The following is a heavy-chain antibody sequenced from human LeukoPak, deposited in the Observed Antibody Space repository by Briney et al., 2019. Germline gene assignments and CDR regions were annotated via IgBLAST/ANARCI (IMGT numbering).Heavy chain of an antibody. V-gene: IGHV1-69*13. J-gene: IGHJ4*02. Sequence: SVKVSCKASGGTFSSYAISWVRQAPGQGLEWMGGIIPIFGTANYAQKFQGRVTITADESTSTAYMELSSLRSEDTAVYYCARDGWELRGGPFDNWGQGTLVTVSS. CDR1: GGTFSSYA. CDR2: IIPIFGTA. D-gene: IGHD1-26*01. CDR3: ARDGWELRGGPFDN.